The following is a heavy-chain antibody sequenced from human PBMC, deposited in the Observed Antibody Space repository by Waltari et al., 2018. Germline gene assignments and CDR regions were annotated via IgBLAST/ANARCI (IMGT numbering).Heavy chain of an antibody. CDR3: ARDLEDYGDSPRAFDY. Sequence: QVQLVQSGSELKQPGASVKVSCKASGYTFPSYPMNWVGQAPGQGLEWMGWINTNTGNPTYAQGFTGRFVFSLDTSVSTAYLQISSLKAEDTAVYYCARDLEDYGDSPRAFDYWGQGTLVTVSS. D-gene: IGHD4-17*01. CDR1: GYTFPSYP. V-gene: IGHV7-4-1*02. CDR2: INTNTGNP. J-gene: IGHJ4*02.